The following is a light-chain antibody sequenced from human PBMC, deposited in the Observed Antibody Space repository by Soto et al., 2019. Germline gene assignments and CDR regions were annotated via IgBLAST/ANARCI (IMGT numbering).Light chain of an antibody. CDR2: GAS. CDR1: QSVSNN. Sequence: EIVMTQSPATLSVSPGERATLSCRASQSVSNNLAWYQQKPGQAPRLLLYGASTRATSIPARFSGSGSGTEFTLTISSLQSEYFAVYYCQQYNNWPHTFGQGTKLEIK. J-gene: IGKJ2*01. V-gene: IGKV3-15*01. CDR3: QQYNNWPHT.